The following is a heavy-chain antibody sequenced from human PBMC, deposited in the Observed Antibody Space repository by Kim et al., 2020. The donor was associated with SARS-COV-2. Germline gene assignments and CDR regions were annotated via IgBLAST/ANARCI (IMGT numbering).Heavy chain of an antibody. J-gene: IGHJ4*01. CDR1: GGSFSTSSYY. V-gene: IGHV4-39*01. Sequence: SETLSLTCTVSGGSFSTSSYYWGWIRQSPGKGLEWIGSIFYSRSTYYNPSLKSRVTISVDTSKNQFSLKLTSVTAADTAVYYCASLPDYFGSGAFAYWG. CDR2: IFYSRST. CDR3: ASLPDYFGSGAFAY. D-gene: IGHD3-10*01.